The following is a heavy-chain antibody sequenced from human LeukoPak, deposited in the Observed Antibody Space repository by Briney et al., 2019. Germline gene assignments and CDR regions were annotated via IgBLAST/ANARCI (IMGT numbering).Heavy chain of an antibody. CDR2: ISYDGSNK. V-gene: IGHV3-30-3*01. D-gene: IGHD4-11*01. J-gene: IGHJ4*02. CDR3: ARPHDYSLYYFDY. CDR1: GFTFSSYA. Sequence: GESLRLSCAASGFTFSSYAMHWVRQAPGKGLEWVAVISYDGSNKYYADSVKGRFTISRDNSKNTLYLQMNSLRAEDTAVYYCARPHDYSLYYFDYWGQGTLVTVSS.